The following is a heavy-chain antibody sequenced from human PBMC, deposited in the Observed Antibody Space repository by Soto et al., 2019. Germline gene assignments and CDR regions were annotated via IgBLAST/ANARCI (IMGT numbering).Heavy chain of an antibody. CDR2: IWYDGNNK. Sequence: QVQLVESGGGVVQPGRSLRLSCAASGFTFSSYGMHWVRQAPGKGLEWVAVIWYDGNNKYYADSVKGRFTISRDNSKNTLYLQMNSLRAEDTAVYYCARDTKVGEMATILPDYWGQGTLVTVSS. D-gene: IGHD5-12*01. V-gene: IGHV3-33*01. CDR3: ARDTKVGEMATILPDY. J-gene: IGHJ4*02. CDR1: GFTFSSYG.